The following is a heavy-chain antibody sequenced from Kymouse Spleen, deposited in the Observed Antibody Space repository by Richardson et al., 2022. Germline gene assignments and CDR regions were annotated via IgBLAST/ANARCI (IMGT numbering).Heavy chain of an antibody. CDR3: AKDNKRDTVSYYYYYYGMDV. J-gene: IGHJ6*02. V-gene: IGHV3-9*01. Sequence: EVQLVESGGGLVQPGRSLRLSCAASGFTFDDYAMHWVRQAPGKGLEWVSGISWNSGSIGYADSVKGRFTISRDNAKNSLYLQMNSLRAEDTALYYCAKDNKRDTVSYYYYYYGMDVWGQGTTVTVSS. CDR2: ISWNSGSI. CDR1: GFTFDDYA. D-gene: IGHD5-18,IGHD5-18*01.